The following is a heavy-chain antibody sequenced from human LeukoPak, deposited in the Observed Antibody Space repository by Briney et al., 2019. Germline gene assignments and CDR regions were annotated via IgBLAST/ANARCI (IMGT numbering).Heavy chain of an antibody. CDR2: ISYDESNK. V-gene: IGHV3-30*03. CDR1: GFTFSSSG. J-gene: IGHJ4*02. Sequence: GGSLKLSCAASGFTFSSSGMHWVRQAPGKGLEWVAVISYDESNKYYADSVKGRFTISRDNSKNTLYLQMNSLRAEDTAVYYCATLYGDYPDYWGQGTLDTVSS. CDR3: ATLYGDYPDY. D-gene: IGHD4-17*01.